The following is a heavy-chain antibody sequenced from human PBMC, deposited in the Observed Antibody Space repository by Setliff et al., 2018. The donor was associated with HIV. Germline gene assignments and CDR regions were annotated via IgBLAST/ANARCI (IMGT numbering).Heavy chain of an antibody. Sequence: SETLSLTCAVHGGPLTDHYWNWIRQSPGKGLEWIAEVHHTGYLNYNPSLKSRVTISVDTSKNQFSLKLSSVTAADTAVYYCARGTYGGYAGLFDYWGQGSLVTVSS. CDR2: VHHTGYL. J-gene: IGHJ4*02. CDR1: GGPLTDHY. CDR3: ARGTYGGYAGLFDY. D-gene: IGHD5-12*01. V-gene: IGHV4-34*01.